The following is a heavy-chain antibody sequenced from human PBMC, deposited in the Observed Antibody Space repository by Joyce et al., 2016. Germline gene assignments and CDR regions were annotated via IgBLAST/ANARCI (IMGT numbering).Heavy chain of an antibody. CDR1: GFTVGSDF. V-gene: IGHV3-53*01. CDR2: IYSGTDST. Sequence: VQVVECGGGLIQPGGSLRLSCAVSGFTVGSDFMMWVRQAPGKGLECVSTIYSGTDSTHYAASVEGRFTISRDNSKNTLSLEMNTLRGEDTARYYCATRGAWGKGTTVTVSS. CDR3: ATRGA. J-gene: IGHJ6*04.